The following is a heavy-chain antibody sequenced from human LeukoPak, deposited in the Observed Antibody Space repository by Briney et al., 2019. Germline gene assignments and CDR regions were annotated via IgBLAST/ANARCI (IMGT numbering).Heavy chain of an antibody. CDR2: IIPIFGTA. D-gene: IGHD2-2*01. CDR3: ASGLERGLPSAPARWFDS. J-gene: IGHJ5*01. V-gene: IGHV1-69*13. Sequence: SVKVSCKASGGTFSSYAISWVRQAPGQGLEWMGGIIPIFGTANYAQKFQGRVTITADESTSTAYMELSSLRSEDTAVYYCASGLERGLPSAPARWFDSWGQGTLVTVSS. CDR1: GGTFSSYA.